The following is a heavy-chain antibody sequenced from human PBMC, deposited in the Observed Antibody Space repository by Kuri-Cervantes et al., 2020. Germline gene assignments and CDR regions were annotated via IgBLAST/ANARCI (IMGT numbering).Heavy chain of an antibody. CDR2: IWYDGSNK. D-gene: IGHD3-10*01. V-gene: IGHV3-33*01. CDR1: GFTFSSYG. CDR3: ARGGPLWFGEIWFDP. Sequence: LSLTCAASGFTFSSYGMHWVRQAPGKGLEWVAVIWYDGSNKYYADSVKGRFTISRDNSKNTLYLQMNSLRAEDTAVYYCARGGPLWFGEIWFDPWGQGTLVTVSS. J-gene: IGHJ5*02.